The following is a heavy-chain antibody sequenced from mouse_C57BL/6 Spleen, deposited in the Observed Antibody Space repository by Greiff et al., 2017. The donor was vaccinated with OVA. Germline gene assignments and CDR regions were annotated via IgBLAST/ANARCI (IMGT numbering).Heavy chain of an antibody. CDR1: GYTFTDYE. CDR3: TRRGYYDYDEGFAY. CDR2: IDPETGGT. D-gene: IGHD2-4*01. V-gene: IGHV1-15*01. Sequence: VKLMESGAELVRPGASVTLSCKASGYTFTDYEMHWVKQTPVHGLEWIGAIDPETGGTAYNQKFKGKAILTADKSSSTAYMELRSLTSEDSAVYYCTRRGYYDYDEGFAYWGQGTLVTVSA. J-gene: IGHJ3*01.